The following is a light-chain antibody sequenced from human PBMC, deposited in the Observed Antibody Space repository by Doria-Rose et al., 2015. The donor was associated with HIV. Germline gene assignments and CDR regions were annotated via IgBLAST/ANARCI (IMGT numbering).Light chain of an antibody. V-gene: IGKV4-1*01. CDR2: WAS. CDR3: QQYYDTPS. Sequence: DIRMTQSPESLGMSLGERATLNCKSNQSLLYTSTNYLAWYQQKPGQPPTLLIYWASTRQSGVPARFSGSWSGTDFTLTISSLEAEDVAVYYCQQYYDTPSFGPGTTVDIK. J-gene: IGKJ3*01. CDR1: QSLLYTSTNY.